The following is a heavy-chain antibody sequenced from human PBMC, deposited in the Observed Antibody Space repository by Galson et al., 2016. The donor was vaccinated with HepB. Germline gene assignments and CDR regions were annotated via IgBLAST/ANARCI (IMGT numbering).Heavy chain of an antibody. V-gene: IGHV3-7*01. CDR3: ASRQILVVAGARQDFFEF. CDR1: AFRFSNYW. CDR2: TWPDGGDS. Sequence: SLRLSCAASAFRFSNYWMSWVRQAPGKGLEWVASTWPDGGDSYYVDSVRGRFTISRDNDKNSVYLQMDSLRAEDTAVYYCASRQILVVAGARQDFFEFWGQGTVVTVSS. D-gene: IGHD2-15*01. J-gene: IGHJ3*01.